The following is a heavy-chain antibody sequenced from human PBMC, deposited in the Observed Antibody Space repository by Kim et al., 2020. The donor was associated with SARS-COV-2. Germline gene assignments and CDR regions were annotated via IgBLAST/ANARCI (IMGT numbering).Heavy chain of an antibody. CDR1: GYRFSSNW. D-gene: IGHD3-10*01. Sequence: GESLKISCKGSGYRFSSNWITWVRQMPGKGLEWMGRIDPDDSGTRYSPSFQGHVSISADKSISTAYLQWSSLKASDTAIYYCARQTGVLGSGSYEGHDYWGQGTLVTVSS. V-gene: IGHV5-51*01. CDR3: ARQTGVLGSGSYEGHDY. CDR2: IDPDDSGT. J-gene: IGHJ4*02.